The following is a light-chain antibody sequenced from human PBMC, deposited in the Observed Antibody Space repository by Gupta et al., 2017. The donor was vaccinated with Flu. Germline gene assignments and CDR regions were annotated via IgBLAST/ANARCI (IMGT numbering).Light chain of an antibody. CDR2: EVS. J-gene: IGLJ2*01. V-gene: IGLV2-14*01. CDR3: SSYTSSSTVV. Sequence: QSALTQPASVSGSPGPSITIPCTGTSRDVGGYNYLSWYQQHPGKAPNLMIYEVSSRPSGVANRFSGSKSGNTASLAISGLQAEDEADYYCSSYTSSSTVVFGGGTKLTVL. CDR1: SRDVGGYNY.